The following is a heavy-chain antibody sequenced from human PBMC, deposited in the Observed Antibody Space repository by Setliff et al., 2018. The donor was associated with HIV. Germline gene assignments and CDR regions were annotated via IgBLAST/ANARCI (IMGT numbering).Heavy chain of an antibody. CDR2: ISSGGEIM. Sequence: GGSLRLSCAASGFTFSSYSMNWVHQAPGKGLEWVSAISSGGEIMFYADSVKGRFTISRDNSKNTLYLQMISLRADDTAVYYCAKSLLVAGNDYWGQGTLVTVSS. CDR1: GFTFSSYS. V-gene: IGHV3-23*01. CDR3: AKSLLVAGNDY. J-gene: IGHJ4*02. D-gene: IGHD2-8*02.